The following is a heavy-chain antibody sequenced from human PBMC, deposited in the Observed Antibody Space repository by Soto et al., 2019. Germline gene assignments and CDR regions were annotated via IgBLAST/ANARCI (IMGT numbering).Heavy chain of an antibody. D-gene: IGHD3-3*01. J-gene: IGHJ6*02. V-gene: IGHV3-23*01. CDR3: VKDLNFDFWTGYRYYAMEI. CDR2: INGNGRKT. CDR1: GFTFSSYA. Sequence: EEQLLESGGDLVQPGGSLKLSCAASGFTFSSYAMNWVRQAPGKGLEWVSSINGNGRKTSYADSVRGRFTISRDNSKKTLFLHVNSLRAEDTAVYYCVKDLNFDFWTGYRYYAMEIWGQGNTVTVS.